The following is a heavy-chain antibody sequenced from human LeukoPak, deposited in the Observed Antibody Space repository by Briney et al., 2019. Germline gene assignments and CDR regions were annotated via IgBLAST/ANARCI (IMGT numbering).Heavy chain of an antibody. CDR3: AKDIFPMVVTAIFDH. J-gene: IGHJ4*02. CDR1: GFTVSSNY. D-gene: IGHD2-21*02. CDR2: IYSGGST. V-gene: IGHV3-53*04. Sequence: GGSLRLSCAASGFTVSSNYMSWVRQAPGKGLEWVSVIYSGGSTYYADSVKGRFTISRHNSKNTLYLQMNSLRAEDTALYYCAKDIFPMVVTAIFDHWGQGTLVTVSS.